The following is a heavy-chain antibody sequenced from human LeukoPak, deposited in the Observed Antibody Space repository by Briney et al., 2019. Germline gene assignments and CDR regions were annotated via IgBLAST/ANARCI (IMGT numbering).Heavy chain of an antibody. CDR3: AKDPLVATSLPNIAVAGTDYYY. D-gene: IGHD6-19*01. CDR2: VSGSGGST. V-gene: IGHV3-23*01. Sequence: PGGSLRLSCAASGFTFSSYAMSWVRQAPGKGLEWVSTVSGSGGSTYYADSVKGRFTISRDNSKNTLYLQMNSLRAEDTAVYYCAKDPLVATSLPNIAVAGTDYYYWGQGTLVTVSS. CDR1: GFTFSSYA. J-gene: IGHJ4*02.